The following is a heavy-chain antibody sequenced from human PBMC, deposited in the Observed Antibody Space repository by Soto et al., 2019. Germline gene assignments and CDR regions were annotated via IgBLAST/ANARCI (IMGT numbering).Heavy chain of an antibody. D-gene: IGHD4-17*01. CDR1: GGSISSSNW. CDR3: ARDKMTVTTPTSYYYYGMDV. V-gene: IGHV4-4*02. CDR2: IYHSGST. J-gene: IGHJ6*02. Sequence: QVQLQESGPGLVKPSGTLSLTCAVSGGSISSSNWWSWVRQPPGKGLEWIGEIYHSGSTNYNPSLKSRVNISVDKYKDQFSLKLSSVTAADTAVYYCARDKMTVTTPTSYYYYGMDVWGQGTTVTVSS.